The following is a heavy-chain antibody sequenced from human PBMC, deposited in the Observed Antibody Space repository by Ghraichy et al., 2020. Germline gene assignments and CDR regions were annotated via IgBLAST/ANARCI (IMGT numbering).Heavy chain of an antibody. D-gene: IGHD1-7*01. CDR3: ARPHRNWNYDAFDI. J-gene: IGHJ3*02. Sequence: LNISCKGSGYSFTSYWIGWVRQMPGKGLEWMGIIYPGDSDTRYSPSFQGQVTISADKSISTAYLQWSSLKASDTAMYYCARPHRNWNYDAFDIWGQGTMVTVSS. CDR2: IYPGDSDT. CDR1: GYSFTSYW. V-gene: IGHV5-51*01.